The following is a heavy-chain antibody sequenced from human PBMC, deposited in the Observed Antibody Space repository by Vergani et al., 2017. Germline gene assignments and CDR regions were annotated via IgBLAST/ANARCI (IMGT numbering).Heavy chain of an antibody. CDR2: IYYSGST. CDR3: TRDLTNYYGSGSYYSGGGMDV. CDR1: GGSISSYY. D-gene: IGHD3-10*01. Sequence: QVQLQESGPGLVKPSETLSLTCTVSGGSISSYYWSWIRQPPGKGLEWVGYIYYSGSTTYNPSLKSRVTISVDTSKNQFSLRLSSVTASDTAVYYCTRDLTNYYGSGSYYSGGGMDVWGRGTTVTVSS. J-gene: IGHJ6*02. V-gene: IGHV4-59*01.